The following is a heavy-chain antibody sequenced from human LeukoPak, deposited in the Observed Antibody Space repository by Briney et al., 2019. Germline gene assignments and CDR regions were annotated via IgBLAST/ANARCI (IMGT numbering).Heavy chain of an antibody. CDR3: ARLKYYYGSGSDYYYGMDV. D-gene: IGHD3-10*01. V-gene: IGHV4-59*08. Sequence: SETLSLTCTVSGGSISSYYWSWIRQPPGKGLEWIGYIYYSWSTNYNPSLKSRVTISVDTSKNQFSLKLSSVTAADTAVYYCARLKYYYGSGSDYYYGMDVWGQGTMVTVSS. CDR2: IYYSWST. J-gene: IGHJ6*02. CDR1: GGSISSYY.